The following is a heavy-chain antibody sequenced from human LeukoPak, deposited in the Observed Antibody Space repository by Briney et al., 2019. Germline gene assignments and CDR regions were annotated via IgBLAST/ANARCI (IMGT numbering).Heavy chain of an antibody. D-gene: IGHD1-26*01. CDR2: MNHNSGNT. CDR3: ARGGGSYPYYYYYYMDV. J-gene: IGHJ6*03. V-gene: IGHV1-8*01. Sequence: ASVNVSCKASGYTFTSYDINWVRQATRQGLEWMGWMNHNSGNTGYTQKFQGRVTMTRNTSISTAYMELSSLRSEDTAVYYCARGGGSYPYYYYYYMDVWGKGTTVTVSS. CDR1: GYTFTSYD.